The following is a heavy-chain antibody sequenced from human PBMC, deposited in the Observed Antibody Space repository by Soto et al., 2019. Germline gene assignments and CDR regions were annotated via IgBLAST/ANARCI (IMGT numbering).Heavy chain of an antibody. D-gene: IGHD1-7*01. CDR3: VSRVSANYDY. J-gene: IGHJ4*02. CDR2: ISSNGGTT. Sequence: EVQLAESGGGMVQPGGSLRLSCVASGFTFSSYDMHWVRQAPGKGLEYVSSISSNGGTTYYGNSVKGRFTISRDNSKNPLYLQMGSLTADVMAVYYFVSRVSANYDYWGQGTLVTVSS. CDR1: GFTFSSYD. V-gene: IGHV3-64*01.